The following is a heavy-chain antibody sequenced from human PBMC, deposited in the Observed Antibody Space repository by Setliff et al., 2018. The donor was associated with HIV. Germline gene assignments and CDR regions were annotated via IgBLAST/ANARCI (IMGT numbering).Heavy chain of an antibody. CDR1: GYTFTNYF. CDR2: VDPEDGET. Sequence: ASVKVSCKASGYTFTNYFKHWVRQAPGEGLEWVGRVDPEDGETRYAMKFQGSVTISADTSTDTTYLSLTSPRSQDTAVYYCATVRIVGATEFDYWGQGTVVTVSS. V-gene: IGHV1-69-2*01. CDR3: ATVRIVGATEFDY. J-gene: IGHJ4*02. D-gene: IGHD1-26*01.